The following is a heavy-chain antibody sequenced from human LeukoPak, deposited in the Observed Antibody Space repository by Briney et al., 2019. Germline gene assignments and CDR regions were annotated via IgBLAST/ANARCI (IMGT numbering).Heavy chain of an antibody. Sequence: GGSLRLSCAASGFTFSSYDMHWVRQATGKGLEWVSAIGTAGDTYYPGSVKGRFTISRENAKDSLYLQMNSLRAGDTAVYYCARELPAYGDPYYYYGMDVWGQGTTVTVSS. CDR3: ARELPAYGDPYYYYGMDV. D-gene: IGHD4-17*01. CDR1: GFTFSSYD. J-gene: IGHJ6*02. V-gene: IGHV3-13*01. CDR2: IGTAGDT.